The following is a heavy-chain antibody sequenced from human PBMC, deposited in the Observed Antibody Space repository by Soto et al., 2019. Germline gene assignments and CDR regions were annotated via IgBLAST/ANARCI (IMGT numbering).Heavy chain of an antibody. CDR1: GGSISSYY. V-gene: IGHV4-59*08. CDR3: ARIRLRRWLVEDY. Sequence: SETLSLTCTVSGGSISSYYWSWIRQPPGKGLEWIGYIYYSGSTNYNPSLKSRVTISVDTSKNQFSLKLSSVTAADTAVSYCARIRLRRWLVEDYWGQGTLVTVSS. J-gene: IGHJ4*02. CDR2: IYYSGST. D-gene: IGHD6-19*01.